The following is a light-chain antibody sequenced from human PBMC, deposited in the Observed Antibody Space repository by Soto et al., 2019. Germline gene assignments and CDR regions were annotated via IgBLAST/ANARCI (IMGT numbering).Light chain of an antibody. CDR1: QSISSY. V-gene: IGKV1-39*01. CDR2: AAS. CDR3: QQSYSTPH. J-gene: IGKJ3*01. Sequence: DRVTITCRASQSISSYLNWYQQKPGKAPKLLIYAASSLQSGVPSRFSGSGSGTDFTLTISSLQPEDFAIYYCQQSYSTPHFGPGTKVDIK.